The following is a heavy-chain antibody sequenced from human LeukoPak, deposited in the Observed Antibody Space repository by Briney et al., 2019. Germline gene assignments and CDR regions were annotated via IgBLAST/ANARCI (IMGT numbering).Heavy chain of an antibody. D-gene: IGHD3-22*01. Sequence: GGSLRLSCAASGFTFSTYWMHWVRHAPGRGLVWVSRIKSDGSTNYAESVKGRFTISRDNANNTLSLQMNSLRPEDTGVYYCARAPSEIGGYYPEYFRHWGQGTLVTVSS. CDR3: ARAPSEIGGYYPEYFRH. CDR2: IKSDGST. J-gene: IGHJ1*01. CDR1: GFTFSTYW. V-gene: IGHV3-74*01.